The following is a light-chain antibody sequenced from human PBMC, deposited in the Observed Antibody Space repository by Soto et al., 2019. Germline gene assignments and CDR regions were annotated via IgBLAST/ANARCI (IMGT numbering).Light chain of an antibody. J-gene: IGKJ4*01. CDR3: QQGYSTPLT. CDR1: QSISNH. Sequence: DIQMTQSPSSLSASVEDRVIITCRASQSISNHLNWYQQKPGKAPKLLIYAASSLQSGVPSRFSSSGSGTDFTLTISSLQPEDFATYYCQQGYSTPLTFGGGTKVDI. CDR2: AAS. V-gene: IGKV1-39*01.